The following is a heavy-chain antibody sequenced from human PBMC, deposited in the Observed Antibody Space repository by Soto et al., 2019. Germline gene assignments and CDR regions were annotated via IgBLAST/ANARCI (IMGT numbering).Heavy chain of an antibody. D-gene: IGHD6-19*01. Sequence: SSETLSLTCNVSGGYISTYYWSWIRQPAGKGLEWIGRIHASGNTDYNPSLKSRVTMSVDTSKNQFSLRLTSLTAADTAVYYCARTPGWYFDVWGQGTLVTVSS. CDR3: ARTPGWYFDV. CDR1: GGYISTYY. CDR2: IHASGNT. J-gene: IGHJ4*02. V-gene: IGHV4-4*07.